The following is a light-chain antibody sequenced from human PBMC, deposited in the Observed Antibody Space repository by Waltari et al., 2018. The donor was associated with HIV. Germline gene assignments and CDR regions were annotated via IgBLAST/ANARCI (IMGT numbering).Light chain of an antibody. V-gene: IGKV4-1*01. J-gene: IGKJ1*01. CDR1: QSVLYSSNNKNY. CDR3: QQYYSTPWT. Sequence: DIVMTQSPDSMAVSLGESATSNYKTSQSVLYSSNNKNYLAWYQQKPGQPPKLLIYWASTRESGVPDRVSGSGSGTDFTLTISSLQAEDVAVYYCQQYYSTPWTFGQGTKVEIK. CDR2: WAS.